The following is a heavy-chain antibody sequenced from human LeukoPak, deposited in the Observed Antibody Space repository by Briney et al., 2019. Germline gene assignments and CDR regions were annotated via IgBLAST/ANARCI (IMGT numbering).Heavy chain of an antibody. D-gene: IGHD3-9*01. CDR1: GGSISGYY. J-gene: IGHJ4*02. CDR3: ARGERLGLDY. V-gene: IGHV4-59*01. Sequence: SETLSLTCSVSGGSISGYYWSWIRQPPGKGLEWIGYIFYTGSTNSNPSLKSRVTISVDTSKNQFPLKLSSVTAADTAVYYCARGERLGLDYWGQGTLVTVSS. CDR2: IFYTGST.